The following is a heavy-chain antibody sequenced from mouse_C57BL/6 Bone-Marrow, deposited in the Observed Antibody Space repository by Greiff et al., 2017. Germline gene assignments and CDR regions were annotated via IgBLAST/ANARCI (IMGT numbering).Heavy chain of an antibody. CDR3: ARRAVPGYYYAIDY. J-gene: IGHJ4*01. CDR2: ISSGGSYT. Sequence: EVQGVESAGDLVKSRGSLKLSCAASGFTFRSYGMSWVRHTPDKRLEWVATISSGGSYTYFPDSVKGRFTISRDNAKNTLYLQMSSLKSEDTAMYYCARRAVPGYYYAIDYWAQGTSVTVSS. V-gene: IGHV5-6*01. CDR1: GFTFRSYG.